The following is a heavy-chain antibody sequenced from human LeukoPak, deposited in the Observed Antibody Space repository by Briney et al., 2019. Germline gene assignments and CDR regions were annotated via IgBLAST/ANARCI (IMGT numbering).Heavy chain of an antibody. CDR2: INGYNGHT. V-gene: IGHV1-18*04. Sequence: ASVKLSCKASPYTFNKYFIHWVRQAPGQGLEWMGWINGYNGHTKYAQNLQDRVTMTTDTSTSTAYMEMRSLRSDDTAVYYCATGLRFLEWLSYFDFWGQGTLVTVSS. CDR3: ATGLRFLEWLSYFDF. D-gene: IGHD3-3*01. CDR1: PYTFNKYF. J-gene: IGHJ4*02.